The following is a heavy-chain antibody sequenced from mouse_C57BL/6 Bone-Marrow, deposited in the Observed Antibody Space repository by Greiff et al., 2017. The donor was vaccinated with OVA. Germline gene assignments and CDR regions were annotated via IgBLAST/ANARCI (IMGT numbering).Heavy chain of an antibody. J-gene: IGHJ2*01. CDR2: INPNNGGT. CDR3: ARRAGSSLDY. D-gene: IGHD1-1*01. V-gene: IGHV1-18*01. Sequence: EVQLQQSGPELVKPGASVKIPCKASGYTFTDYNMDWVKQSHGKSLEWIGDINPNNGGTIYNQKFKGKATLTVDKSSSTAYMELRSLTSEDTAVYYCARRAGSSLDYWGQGTTLTVSS. CDR1: GYTFTDYN.